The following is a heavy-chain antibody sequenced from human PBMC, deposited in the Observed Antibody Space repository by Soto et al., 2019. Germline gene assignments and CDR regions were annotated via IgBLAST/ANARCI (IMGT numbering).Heavy chain of an antibody. V-gene: IGHV4-39*01. J-gene: IGHJ3*02. CDR1: GGSMSGSSHC. CDR3: ARHEKAHYDFDI. CDR2: LDNSGST. Sequence: QLQLQESGPGLVKPSETLSLKCSVSGGSMSGSSHCWGWIRQPPGKGLEWVGTLDNSGSTYYIPSLKSRVTISVDTSKTQLSLNLNSVTTEDTAVYFCARHEKAHYDFDIWSPGTIVTVSS.